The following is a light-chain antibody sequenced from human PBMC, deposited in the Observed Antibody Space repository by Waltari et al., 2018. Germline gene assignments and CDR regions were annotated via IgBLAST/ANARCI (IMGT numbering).Light chain of an antibody. Sequence: NFMLTQPHSVSESPGKTVTISCTGSSGRIASHYVQWYQQRPGSAPTTVIYEDNQRPSGVPDRFSGSIDSSSNSASLTISGLKTEDEADYYCQSYDSSNLWVFGGGTKLTVL. CDR3: QSYDSSNLWV. J-gene: IGLJ3*02. CDR2: EDN. V-gene: IGLV6-57*02. CDR1: SGRIASHY.